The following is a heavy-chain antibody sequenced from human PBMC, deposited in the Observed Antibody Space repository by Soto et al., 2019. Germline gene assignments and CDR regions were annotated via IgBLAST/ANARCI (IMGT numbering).Heavy chain of an antibody. Sequence: GGSLRLSCAASGFTFSNAWMSWVRQAPGKGLEWVGRIKSKTDGGTTDYAAPVKGRFTISRDDSKNTLYLQMNSLKTEDTAVYYCTTGQQLDYYYYYMDVWGKGTTVNVSS. D-gene: IGHD6-6*01. J-gene: IGHJ6*03. V-gene: IGHV3-15*01. CDR3: TTGQQLDYYYYYMDV. CDR2: IKSKTDGGTT. CDR1: GFTFSNAW.